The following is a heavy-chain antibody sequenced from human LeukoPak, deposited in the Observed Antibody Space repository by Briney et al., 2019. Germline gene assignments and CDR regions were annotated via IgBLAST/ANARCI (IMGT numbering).Heavy chain of an antibody. Sequence: ASVKVSCKASGYTFTTYYIHWVRQAPGQGLEWMGWINPNSGGTNYAQKFQGWVTMTRDTSISTAYMELSRLRSDDTAVYYCARGQEYYYDSSGYEIDYWGQGTLVTVSS. CDR3: ARGQEYYYDSSGYEIDY. CDR2: INPNSGGT. D-gene: IGHD3-22*01. V-gene: IGHV1-2*04. J-gene: IGHJ4*02. CDR1: GYTFTTYY.